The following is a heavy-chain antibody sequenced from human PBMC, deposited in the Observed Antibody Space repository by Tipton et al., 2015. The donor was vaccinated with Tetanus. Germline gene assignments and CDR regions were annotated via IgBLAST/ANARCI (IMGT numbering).Heavy chain of an antibody. Sequence: SLRLSCAASGFPFNTYTIHWVRQAPGKGLEWVSSIDITGFYIYYADSVKGRFTISRDNPTNSLYPQMNSLRVEDTAVYYCAKDPGCSNGVCYILDWGQGTLVTVSS. CDR3: AKDPGCSNGVCYILD. CDR1: GFPFNTYT. V-gene: IGHV3-21*04. J-gene: IGHJ4*02. D-gene: IGHD2-8*01. CDR2: IDITGFYI.